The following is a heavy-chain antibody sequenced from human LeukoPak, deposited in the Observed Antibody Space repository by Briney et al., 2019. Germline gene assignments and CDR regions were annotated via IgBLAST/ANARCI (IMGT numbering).Heavy chain of an antibody. CDR2: INRDGGRI. CDR1: GFALIDYW. CDR3: ARAPQIGFSGFDKNY. J-gene: IGHJ4*02. Sequence: PGGSLRLSCAASGFALIDYWMRGGRQAPGKGLVWVSRINRDGGRIIYADSMKGRFTISRANAKNKLYLQMHSLRADDTAVYFCARAPQIGFSGFDKNYWGQGPLVTVSS. V-gene: IGHV3-74*01. D-gene: IGHD5-12*01.